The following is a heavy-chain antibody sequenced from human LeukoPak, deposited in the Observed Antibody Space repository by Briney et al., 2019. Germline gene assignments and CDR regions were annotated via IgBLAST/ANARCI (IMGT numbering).Heavy chain of an antibody. Sequence: GGSLRLSCAASGFTFSSYSMNWVRQAPGKGLEWVSSISSSSSYIYYADSVKGRFTISRDNAKNSLYLQMNSLRAEDTAVYYCARDESWWESDYGMDVWGQGTTVTVSS. D-gene: IGHD1-26*01. CDR1: GFTFSSYS. CDR2: ISSSSSYI. J-gene: IGHJ6*02. V-gene: IGHV3-21*01. CDR3: ARDESWWESDYGMDV.